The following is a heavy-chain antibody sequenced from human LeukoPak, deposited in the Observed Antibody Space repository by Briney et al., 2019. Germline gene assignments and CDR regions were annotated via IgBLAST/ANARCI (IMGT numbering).Heavy chain of an antibody. D-gene: IGHD1-26*01. Sequence: GGSLRLSCAASGFTFSNYAMSWVRQVPGKGLEWVSGITSNTASTYYADSVKGRFSISRDNSKNTLYLQMSSLRADDTAVYYCAKDVGRWESLHFFDYWGQGTLVTVSS. J-gene: IGHJ4*02. CDR1: GFTFSNYA. V-gene: IGHV3-23*01. CDR3: AKDVGRWESLHFFDY. CDR2: ITSNTAST.